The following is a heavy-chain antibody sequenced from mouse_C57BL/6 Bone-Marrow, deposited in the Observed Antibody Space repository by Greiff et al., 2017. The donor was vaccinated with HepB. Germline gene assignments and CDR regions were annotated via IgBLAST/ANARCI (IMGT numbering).Heavy chain of an antibody. CDR3: ARLRYYYGSSIDY. V-gene: IGHV1-52*01. D-gene: IGHD1-1*01. J-gene: IGHJ2*01. CDR2: IDPSDSET. Sequence: LQQPGAELVRPGSSVKLSCKASGYTFTSYWMHWVKQRPIQGLEWIGNIDPSDSETHYNQKFKDKATLTVDKSSSTAYMQLSSLTSEDSAVYYCARLRYYYGSSIDYWGQGTTLTVSS. CDR1: GYTFTSYW.